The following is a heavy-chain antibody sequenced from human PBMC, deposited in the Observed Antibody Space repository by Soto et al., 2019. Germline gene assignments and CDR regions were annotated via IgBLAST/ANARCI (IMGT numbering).Heavy chain of an antibody. CDR2: IKSNTDGGTK. CDR1: GFTFSNAW. V-gene: IGHV3-15*07. Sequence: GGSLRLSCAASGFTFSNAWMNWVRQAQGKGLEWVGRIKSNTDGGTKDYAAPVKGRLTISRDDSKNTLYLQMNSLKTEDTAVYYCDRTTVEGYYYGMDVWGQGTTVTVSS. J-gene: IGHJ6*02. D-gene: IGHD4-4*01. CDR3: DRTTVEGYYYGMDV.